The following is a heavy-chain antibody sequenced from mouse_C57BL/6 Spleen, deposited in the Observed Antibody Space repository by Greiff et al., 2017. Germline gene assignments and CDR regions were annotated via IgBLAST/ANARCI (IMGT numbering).Heavy chain of an antibody. V-gene: IGHV1-7*01. CDR3: AREGDYSYYYAMDY. Sequence: VQLQQSGAELAKPGASVKLSCKASGYTFTSSWMHWVKPRPGTGLEWIGYINPSSGNTTYNQNFNDKATLTADKSSRTAYIQLSSRTYDASAVYYCAREGDYSYYYAMDYWGQGTSVTVSS. CDR2: INPSSGNT. J-gene: IGHJ4*01. D-gene: IGHD2-13*01. CDR1: GYTFTSSW.